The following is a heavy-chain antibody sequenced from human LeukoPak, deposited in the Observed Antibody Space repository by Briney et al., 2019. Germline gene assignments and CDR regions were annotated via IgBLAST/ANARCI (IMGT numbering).Heavy chain of an antibody. CDR2: IYASGTS. Sequence: PSETLSLTCTVSGGSISSYYWTWIRQPAGKGLEWIGRIYASGTSNYNPSLKSRVTISADKSKNQFSLRLSSVTAADTAVYYCARGLDGYGPFDYWGQGTLVSVSS. CDR1: GGSISSYY. D-gene: IGHD5-24*01. CDR3: ARGLDGYGPFDY. J-gene: IGHJ4*02. V-gene: IGHV4-4*07.